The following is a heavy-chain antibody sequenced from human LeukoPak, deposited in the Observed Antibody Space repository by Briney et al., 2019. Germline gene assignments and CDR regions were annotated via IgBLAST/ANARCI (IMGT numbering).Heavy chain of an antibody. CDR2: IYYSGST. CDR3: ARGGATYDFWSGYYPYFDY. CDR1: GGSISSYY. J-gene: IGHJ4*02. D-gene: IGHD3-3*01. Sequence: SETLSLTCTVSGGSISSYYWSWIRQPPGKGLEWIGYIYYSGSTNYNPSLKSRVTISVDTSKNQFSLKLSSVTAADTAVYYRARGGATYDFWSGYYPYFDYWGQGTLVTVSS. V-gene: IGHV4-59*01.